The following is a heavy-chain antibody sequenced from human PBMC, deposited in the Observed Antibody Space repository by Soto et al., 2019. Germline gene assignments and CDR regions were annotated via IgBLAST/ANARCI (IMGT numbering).Heavy chain of an antibody. CDR1: GGSVSSGSYY. Sequence: LSLTCTVSGGSVSSGSYYWSWIRQPPGKGLEWIGYIYYSGSTNYNPSLKSRVTISVDTSKNQFSLKLSSVTAADTAVYYCAREPPGFLGTEAYFDYWGQGTLVTVSS. CDR3: AREPPGFLGTEAYFDY. CDR2: IYYSGST. J-gene: IGHJ4*02. D-gene: IGHD1-1*01. V-gene: IGHV4-61*01.